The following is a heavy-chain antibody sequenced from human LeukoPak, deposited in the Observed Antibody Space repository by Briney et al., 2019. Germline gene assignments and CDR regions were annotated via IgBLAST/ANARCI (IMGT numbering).Heavy chain of an antibody. D-gene: IGHD5-18*01. CDR2: IFGSGGSP. CDR1: GFTFGSFA. Sequence: GGSLRLSCEASGFTFGSFAMYWVRQAPGKGLDWIAGIFGSGGSPHYADSVKGRFTISRDNSKNTVYLQINSLRAEDTAVYYCGKPTAGYSSGQKPAWPVDYWGQGTLVIVSS. CDR3: GKPTAGYSSGQKPAWPVDY. J-gene: IGHJ4*02. V-gene: IGHV3-23*01.